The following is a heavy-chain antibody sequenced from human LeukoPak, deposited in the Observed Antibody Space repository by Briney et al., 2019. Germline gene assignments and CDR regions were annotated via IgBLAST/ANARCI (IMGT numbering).Heavy chain of an antibody. CDR1: IYTFSSSW. CDR2: INTDGSST. Sequence: GGSLRLSCAASIYTFSSSWMHWVRQSRGRGLVWVSRINTDGSSTSYTDSVKGRFTISRDNAKNTLYLQMNSLRAEDTAVYYCARATPADYWGQGTLVTVS. J-gene: IGHJ4*02. V-gene: IGHV3-74*01. CDR3: ARATPADY.